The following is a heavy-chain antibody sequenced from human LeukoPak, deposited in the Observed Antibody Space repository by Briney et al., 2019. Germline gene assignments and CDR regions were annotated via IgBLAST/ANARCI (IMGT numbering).Heavy chain of an antibody. CDR3: ARNYYGSGSYYNVGH. Sequence: ASVKVSCKASGGTFSSYAISWVRQAPGQGLEWMGRIIPILGIANYAQKFQGRVTITADKSTSTAYMELSSLRSEDTAVYYCARNYYGSGSYYNVGHWGQGTLVTVSS. D-gene: IGHD3-10*01. CDR2: IIPILGIA. CDR1: GGTFSSYA. J-gene: IGHJ4*02. V-gene: IGHV1-69*04.